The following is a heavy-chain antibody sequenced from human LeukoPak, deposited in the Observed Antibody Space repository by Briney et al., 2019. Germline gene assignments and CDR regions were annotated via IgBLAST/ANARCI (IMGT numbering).Heavy chain of an antibody. CDR3: ARVINGYIDY. CDR1: GFTFSRYT. Sequence: PGGSLRLSCAASGFTFSRYTIHCGRQTTRRRLEWVSSISATRNFIFYAESLKGRFTISKDNSNNSVYLQMDTLRAEDTAVYYCARVINGYIDYWGQGTLVTVSS. D-gene: IGHD2-8*01. J-gene: IGHJ4*02. V-gene: IGHV3-21*06. CDR2: ISATRNFI.